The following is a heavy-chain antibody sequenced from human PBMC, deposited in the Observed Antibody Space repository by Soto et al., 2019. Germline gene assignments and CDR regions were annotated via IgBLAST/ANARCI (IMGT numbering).Heavy chain of an antibody. J-gene: IGHJ4*02. CDR1: GFTFRSYW. V-gene: IGHV3-7*01. CDR2: INQDGSEK. CDR3: ARDGVEAGLYLDN. Sequence: EVHLVESGGGLVQPGGSLRLSCAASGFTFRSYWMIWVRQAPGKGLEWVANINQDGSEKYYVDSVKGRFTISRNNAENYLFLQVNSLRAEDTAVYYCARDGVEAGLYLDNWGQGTLLTVSS. D-gene: IGHD6-19*01.